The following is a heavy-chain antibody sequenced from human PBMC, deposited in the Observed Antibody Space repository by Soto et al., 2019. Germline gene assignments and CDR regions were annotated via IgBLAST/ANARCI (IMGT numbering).Heavy chain of an antibody. CDR2: ISSSSSTI. Sequence: PGGSLRLSCAASGFTFSSYSMNWVRQAPGKGLEWVSYISSSSSTIYYADSVKGRFTISRDNAKNSLYLQMSSLRSEDTAVYYCARGVKIYYDSSGYNPWGQGTLVTVSS. J-gene: IGHJ5*02. V-gene: IGHV3-48*01. CDR1: GFTFSSYS. CDR3: ARGVKIYYDSSGYNP. D-gene: IGHD3-22*01.